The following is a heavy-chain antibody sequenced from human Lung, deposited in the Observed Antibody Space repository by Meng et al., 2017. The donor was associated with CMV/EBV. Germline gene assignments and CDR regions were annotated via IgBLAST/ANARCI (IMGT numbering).Heavy chain of an antibody. CDR3: ARVKTTWVWFED. V-gene: IGHV5-51*01. Sequence: GSLRLSCKTSQYTFSNYWIGWVRQMPGKGLEWMGIIQPDDSHIRNSPSFQGQVTLSVDKSITTAYLQWSSLKASDTAMYYCARVKTTWVWFEDWVQGAQVTVDS. D-gene: IGHD1-1*01. CDR1: QYTFSNYW. J-gene: IGHJ5*02. CDR2: IQPDDSHI.